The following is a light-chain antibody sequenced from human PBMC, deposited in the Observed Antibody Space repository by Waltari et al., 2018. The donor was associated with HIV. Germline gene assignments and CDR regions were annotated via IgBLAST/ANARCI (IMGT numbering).Light chain of an antibody. J-gene: IGLJ3*02. V-gene: IGLV6-57*02. Sequence: FMLTQPHSVSESPGKTVTISCGSSSGGIASNYVTGSQHRPVRAPTTVIFEDHERPSGVPDRFSGSIDISSNSAFLTISGLETEDEADYYCQSYDADNHWVFGGGTKLTVL. CDR2: EDH. CDR1: SGGIASNY. CDR3: QSYDADNHWV.